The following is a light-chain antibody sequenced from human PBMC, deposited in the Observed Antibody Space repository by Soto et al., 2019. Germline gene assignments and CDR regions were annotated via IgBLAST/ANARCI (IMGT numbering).Light chain of an antibody. CDR2: RAS. CDR1: QNIYSN. Sequence: IVMTQSPATLSVSQGERATLSCRASQNIYSNVDWYKQRPGQAPRLLIYRASTRATGIPARFSGSGSGTEFTLTISSLQSEDFTVYSCLQYHNLWAFGQGTKVDIK. J-gene: IGKJ1*01. V-gene: IGKV3-15*01. CDR3: LQYHNLWA.